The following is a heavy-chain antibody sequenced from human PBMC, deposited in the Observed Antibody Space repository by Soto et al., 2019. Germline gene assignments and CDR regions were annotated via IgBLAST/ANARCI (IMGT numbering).Heavy chain of an antibody. CDR3: ARDAYCGGDCYGNYFDY. V-gene: IGHV3-21*04. J-gene: IGHJ4*02. CDR2: IITITGFI. D-gene: IGHD2-21*01. CDR1: GFTFSSYS. Sequence: GGSLRLSCAASGFTFSSYSMNWVRQGPGKGLEWVSIITITGFIDYADSVKGRFTISRDNAKSSLYLQMSSLRSEDTAVYYCARDAYCGGDCYGNYFDYWGQGTLVTVSS.